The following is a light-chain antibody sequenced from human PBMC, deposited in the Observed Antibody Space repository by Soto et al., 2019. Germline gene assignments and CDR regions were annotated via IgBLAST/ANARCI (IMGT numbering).Light chain of an antibody. J-gene: IGLJ2*01. CDR2: EVS. CDR1: SSDVGGYNY. Sequence: QSALTQPASVSGSPGQSITISCTGTSSDVGGYNYVSWYQQHPGKAPKLMIYEVSNRPSGVSNRFSGSKSGNTASLTISGLQAEDEADYYCSSYTSSSTPVVFGGGTQLPS. V-gene: IGLV2-14*01. CDR3: SSYTSSSTPVV.